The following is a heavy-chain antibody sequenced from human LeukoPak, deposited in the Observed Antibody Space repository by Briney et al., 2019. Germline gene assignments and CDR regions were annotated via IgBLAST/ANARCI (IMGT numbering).Heavy chain of an antibody. CDR1: GFTFSDYY. Sequence: GGSLRLSCAASGFTFSDYYMSWIRQAPGKGLEWVSYISSSSSYTNYADSVKGRFTISRDNAKNSPYLQMNSLRAEDTAVYYCARVRDVVVPAFFDYWGQGTLVTVSS. CDR2: ISSSSSYT. CDR3: ARVRDVVVPAFFDY. J-gene: IGHJ4*02. D-gene: IGHD2-2*01. V-gene: IGHV3-11*06.